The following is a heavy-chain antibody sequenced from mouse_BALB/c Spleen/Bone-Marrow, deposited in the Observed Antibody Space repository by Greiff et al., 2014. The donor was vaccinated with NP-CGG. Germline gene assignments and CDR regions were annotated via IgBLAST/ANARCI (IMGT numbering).Heavy chain of an antibody. CDR2: INPSSGGT. D-gene: IGHD2-4*01. V-gene: IGHV1S16*01. J-gene: IGHJ4*01. CDR3: TTEYGITTKDYYALDY. Sequence: QVQLQQSGAELVKPGASVKLSCKASGYTFTTYWMHWVRLRPGQGFDWIGEINPSSGGTYYNEKFRRKATLTVDKSSSTAYMQLSSLTSEDSAVYYCTTEYGITTKDYYALDYWGQGTSVTVSS. CDR1: GYTFTTYW.